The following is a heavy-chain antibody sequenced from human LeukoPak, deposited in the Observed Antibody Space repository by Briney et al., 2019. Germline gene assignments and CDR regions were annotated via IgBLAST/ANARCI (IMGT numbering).Heavy chain of an antibody. Sequence: GGSLRLSCAASGFTLSSYWMHWVRQAPGKGLVWVSHINIDGSNTRYADSVKGRLTISRDNAENTLYLQMNSPRVDDTAVYYCATSRTFDYWGQGTLVTVSS. J-gene: IGHJ4*02. CDR3: ATSRTFDY. CDR1: GFTLSSYW. CDR2: INIDGSNT. V-gene: IGHV3-74*01.